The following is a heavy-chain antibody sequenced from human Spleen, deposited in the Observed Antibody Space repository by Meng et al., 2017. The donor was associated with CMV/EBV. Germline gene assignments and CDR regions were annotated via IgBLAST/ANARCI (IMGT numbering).Heavy chain of an antibody. V-gene: IGHV3-74*01. CDR3: ARINSFRREMEDAFDI. CDR2: INSDGSST. J-gene: IGHJ3*02. CDR1: GFTFSSYW. Sequence: LSLTCAASGFTFSSYWMHWVRQAPGKGLVWVSRINSDGSSTSYADSVKGRFTISRDNAKNTLYLQMNSLRAEDTAVYYCARINSFRREMEDAFDIWGQGTMVTVSS. D-gene: IGHD5-24*01.